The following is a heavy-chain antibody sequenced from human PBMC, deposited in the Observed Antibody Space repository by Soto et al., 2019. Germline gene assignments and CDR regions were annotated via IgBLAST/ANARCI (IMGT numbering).Heavy chain of an antibody. J-gene: IGHJ4*02. CDR1: VYTFPSYA. CDR3: ARDLGYYFDY. CDR2: SNAGNGNT. D-gene: IGHD7-27*01. Sequence: ASVTVSFQASVYTFPSYAMHWVRPAPGQRLEWMGWSNAGNGNTKYSQKFQGRVTMTRDTSASTAYMELSSLRSEDTAVYYCARDLGYYFDYWGQGTLVTVSS. V-gene: IGHV1-3*01.